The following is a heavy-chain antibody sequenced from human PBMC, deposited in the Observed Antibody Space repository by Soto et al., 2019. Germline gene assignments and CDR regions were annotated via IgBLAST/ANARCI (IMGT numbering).Heavy chain of an antibody. CDR1: GFTFTRYS. CDR2: ISSTTHYI. Sequence: PGGSLRLSCAASGFTFTRYSMNWVRQAPGKGLEWVSSISSTTHYIYYAHSMRGRFTISRDNAKNAVYLEMNSLRAEDTAVYYCARESEDLTSNFDYWGQGTLVTVSS. J-gene: IGHJ4*02. CDR3: ARESEDLTSNFDY. V-gene: IGHV3-21*06.